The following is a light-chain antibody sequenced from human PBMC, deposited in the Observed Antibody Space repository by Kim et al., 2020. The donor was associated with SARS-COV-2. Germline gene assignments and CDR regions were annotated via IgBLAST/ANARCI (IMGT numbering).Light chain of an antibody. CDR1: QNVRSNS. V-gene: IGKV3-20*01. Sequence: SQETRPPRSGEASQNVRSNSLSLYQQTPGQAPRLLIYGASSRATGIPDRFSGSGSETDFTLTISRLEPEDFAVYYCQQYGGSPPYTFGQGTKLEI. CDR3: QQYGGSPPYT. CDR2: GAS. J-gene: IGKJ2*01.